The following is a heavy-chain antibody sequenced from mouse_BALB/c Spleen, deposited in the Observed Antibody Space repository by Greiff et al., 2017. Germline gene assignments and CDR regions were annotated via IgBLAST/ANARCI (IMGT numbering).Heavy chain of an antibody. CDR2: ISSGSSTI. Sequence: EVKLVESGGGLVQPGGSRKLSCAASGFTFSSFGMHWVRQAPEKGLEWVAYISSGSSTIYYADTVKGRFTISRDNPKNTLFLQMTSLRSEDTAMYYCARGRDFTTVVAYFDYWGQGTTLTVSS. V-gene: IGHV5-17*02. CDR1: GFTFSSFG. CDR3: ARGRDFTTVVAYFDY. D-gene: IGHD1-1*01. J-gene: IGHJ2*01.